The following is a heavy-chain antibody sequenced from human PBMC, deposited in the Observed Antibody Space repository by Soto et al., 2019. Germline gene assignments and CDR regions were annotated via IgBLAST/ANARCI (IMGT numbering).Heavy chain of an antibody. CDR1: GFTFSNAW. J-gene: IGHJ4*02. CDR3: TTERSDFWSGCYYFDY. Sequence: GGSLRLSCAASGFTFSNAWMSWVRQAPGKGLEWVGRIKSKTDGGTTDYAAPVKGRFTISRDDSKNTLYLQMNSLKTEDTAVYYCTTERSDFWSGCYYFDYWGQGTLVTVSS. CDR2: IKSKTDGGTT. V-gene: IGHV3-15*01. D-gene: IGHD3-3*01.